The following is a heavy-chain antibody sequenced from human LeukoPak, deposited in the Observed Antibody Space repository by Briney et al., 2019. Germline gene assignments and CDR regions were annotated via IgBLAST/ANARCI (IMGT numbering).Heavy chain of an antibody. Sequence: PGGSLRLSCAASGFTFSSYSMNWVRQAPGKGLEWVSYISSSSSTIYYADSVKGRFTISRDNAKNSLYLQMNSLRAEDTAVYYCARDASDIVVVPAAMGDYWGQGTLVTVSS. CDR1: GFTFSSYS. CDR2: ISSSSSTI. D-gene: IGHD2-2*01. CDR3: ARDASDIVVVPAAMGDY. V-gene: IGHV3-48*01. J-gene: IGHJ4*02.